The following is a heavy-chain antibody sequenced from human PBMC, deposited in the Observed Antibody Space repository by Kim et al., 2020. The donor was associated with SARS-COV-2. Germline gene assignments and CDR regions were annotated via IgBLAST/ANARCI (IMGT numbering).Heavy chain of an antibody. CDR1: GFTFSSYT. D-gene: IGHD1-26*01. Sequence: GGSLRLSCSASGFTFSSYTIHWVRQAPGKGLEYVSAISSNGGKTYYADSVKGRFTISRDNSKNTLYLQMSSLRDEDTAVYYCVKKMGATSLAYYGMDVWGQGTTVTVYS. V-gene: IGHV3-64D*09. CDR3: VKKMGATSLAYYGMDV. CDR2: ISSNGGKT. J-gene: IGHJ6*02.